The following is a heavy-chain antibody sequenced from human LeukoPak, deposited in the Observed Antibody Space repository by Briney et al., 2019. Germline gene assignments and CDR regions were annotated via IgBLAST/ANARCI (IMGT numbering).Heavy chain of an antibody. V-gene: IGHV3-48*03. CDR3: ARDLKGDGARRHTFDY. CDR2: ISSGGGIK. J-gene: IGHJ4*02. Sequence: GGSLRLSCAASGFTFSSYEMNWVRQAPGKGLEWVSYISSGGGIKYYADSVKGRFTISRDDAKNSLFLQMSSLTVEDTAIYYCARDLKGDGARRHTFDYWGQGTLVTVSS. D-gene: IGHD6-6*01. CDR1: GFTFSSYE.